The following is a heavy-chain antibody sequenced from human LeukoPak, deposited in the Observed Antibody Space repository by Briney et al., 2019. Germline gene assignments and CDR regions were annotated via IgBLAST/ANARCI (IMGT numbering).Heavy chain of an antibody. Sequence: GASVNVPCKASVYTFTGYYMHWVRQAPGQGLEWMGWINPNSGGTNYAQKFQGRVTMTRDTSISTAYMELSRLRSDDTAVYYCARDRRSVLLWFGESENWFDPWGQGTLVTVSS. CDR1: VYTFTGYY. V-gene: IGHV1-2*02. J-gene: IGHJ5*02. D-gene: IGHD3-10*01. CDR2: INPNSGGT. CDR3: ARDRRSVLLWFGESENWFDP.